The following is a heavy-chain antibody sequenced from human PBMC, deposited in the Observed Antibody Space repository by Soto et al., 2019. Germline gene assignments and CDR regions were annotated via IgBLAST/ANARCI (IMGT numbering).Heavy chain of an antibody. CDR1: GFTFSSYA. V-gene: IGHV3-23*01. J-gene: IGHJ4*02. CDR2: ISGSGGST. D-gene: IGHD3-10*01. CDR3: AKNEPMVRGAYFDY. Sequence: GESLKISCAASGFTFSSYAMSWVRQAPGKGLEWVSAISGSGGSTYYADSVKGRFTISRDNSKNTLYLQMNSLRAEDTAVYYCAKNEPMVRGAYFDYWGQGTLVTVSS.